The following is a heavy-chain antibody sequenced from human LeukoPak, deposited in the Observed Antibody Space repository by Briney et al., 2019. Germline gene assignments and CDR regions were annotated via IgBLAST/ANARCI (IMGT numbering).Heavy chain of an antibody. Sequence: SETLSLTCTVSGASISNYYLSWIRQTPEKGLEWIGHIHSSGGSNYYPSLKNRLTLSINASTNQLSLMLPSIPAADTAVYFCARLGSYHDFWGQGALVTVCS. D-gene: IGHD1-26*01. CDR1: GASISNYY. J-gene: IGHJ4*02. CDR3: ARLGSYHDF. V-gene: IGHV4-4*09. CDR2: IHSSGGS.